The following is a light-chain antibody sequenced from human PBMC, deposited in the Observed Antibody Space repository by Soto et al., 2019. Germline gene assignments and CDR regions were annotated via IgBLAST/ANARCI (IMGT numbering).Light chain of an antibody. CDR1: QSINNF. Sequence: DIQMTQSPSSLSAPVGDRVTITCRASQSINNFLHWYQQKPGKPPKLLIYTASSLQGGVPSRFSGSGSGTDFTLTISSLQPEDFATYFCQQSYSDPCFGQGTKVDIK. CDR2: TAS. CDR3: QQSYSDPC. V-gene: IGKV1-39*01. J-gene: IGKJ1*01.